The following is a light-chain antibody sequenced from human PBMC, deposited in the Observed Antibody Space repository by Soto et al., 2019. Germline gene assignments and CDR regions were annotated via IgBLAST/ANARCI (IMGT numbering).Light chain of an antibody. V-gene: IGLV1-44*01. J-gene: IGLJ2*01. CDR1: ASNIGNNF. CDR2: NSN. CDR3: ATWDDSLNGVV. Sequence: QPVLTQPPSASGTSGQRVTISCSGSASNIGNNFVNWYQQLPGTAPKVLIYNSNQRPSGVPDRFSGSKSDTSASLAISGLQSEDEADYYCATWDDSLNGVVFGGGTKLTVL.